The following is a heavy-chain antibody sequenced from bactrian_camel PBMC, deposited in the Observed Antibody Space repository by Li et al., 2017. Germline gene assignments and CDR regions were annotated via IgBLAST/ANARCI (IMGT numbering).Heavy chain of an antibody. CDR3: ARDGDYGGPWSEVSFSY. CDR1: GFTFSSYY. J-gene: IGHJ6*01. Sequence: LVESGGGSVQVGGSLRLSCAASGFTFSSYYMNWVRQAPGKGLEWVSSIYSDGSNTNYAASVKGRFTISRDNAKNTLYLQLNGLKTDDSAMYYCARDGDYGGPWSEVSFSYWGQGTQVTVS. CDR2: IYSDGSNT. V-gene: IGHV3-2*01. D-gene: IGHD5*01.